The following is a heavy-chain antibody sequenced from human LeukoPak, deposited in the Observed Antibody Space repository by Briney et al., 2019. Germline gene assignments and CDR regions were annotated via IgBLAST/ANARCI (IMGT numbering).Heavy chain of an antibody. CDR1: GFTFDDYG. CDR3: AKDSIVELASNFDY. J-gene: IGHJ4*02. CDR2: ISGSGGST. D-gene: IGHD3-22*01. V-gene: IGHV3-23*01. Sequence: GGSLRLSCAASGFTFDDYGMSWVRQAPGKGLEWVSAISGSGGSTYYADSVKGRFTISRDNSKNTLYLQMNSLRAEDTAVYYCAKDSIVELASNFDYWGQGTLVTVSS.